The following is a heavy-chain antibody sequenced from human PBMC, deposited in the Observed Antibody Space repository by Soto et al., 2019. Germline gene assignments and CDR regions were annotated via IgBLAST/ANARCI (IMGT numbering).Heavy chain of an antibody. CDR1: GDSVSSQSAS. Sequence: PSQTLSLTCAISGDSVSSQSASWNWLRHSPSRGLEWLGRTYYRSKWYTDYALSVKSRLAINPETSKNQLSLQLRSVSPEDTAVYYCARDSGNPGWFDPWGQGALVTVSS. D-gene: IGHD7-27*01. CDR2: TYYRSKWYT. V-gene: IGHV6-1*01. J-gene: IGHJ5*02. CDR3: ARDSGNPGWFDP.